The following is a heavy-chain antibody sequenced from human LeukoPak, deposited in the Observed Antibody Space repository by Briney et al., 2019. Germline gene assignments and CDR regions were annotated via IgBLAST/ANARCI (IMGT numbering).Heavy chain of an antibody. Sequence: GGSLRLSCAASGFIFSSYSMSWVRQAPGMGLEWVSVITGSGGNTYYADSVKGRFTISKDNSKNTVYLQMSSLRVDDTAVYYYAKGGSYYYYYGMDVWGQGTTVTVSS. D-gene: IGHD2-15*01. CDR3: AKGGSYYYYYGMDV. CDR1: GFIFSSYS. V-gene: IGHV3-23*01. CDR2: ITGSGGNT. J-gene: IGHJ6*02.